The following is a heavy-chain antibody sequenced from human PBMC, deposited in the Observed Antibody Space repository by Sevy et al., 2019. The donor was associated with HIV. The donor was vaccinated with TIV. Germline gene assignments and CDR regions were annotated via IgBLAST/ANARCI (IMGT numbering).Heavy chain of an antibody. Sequence: SETLSLTCTVSGGSIRSGTYYWNWIRQPAGKRLEWIGRIYTTGSTDYNPSPKSRVTISVDTSKNQFSLTLSSVTAADTAVYYCARSMVRGNTPHLDTFHYWGQGTLVTVSS. CDR2: IYTTGST. D-gene: IGHD3-10*01. CDR1: GGSIRSGTYY. V-gene: IGHV4-61*02. CDR3: ARSMVRGNTPHLDTFHY. J-gene: IGHJ4*02.